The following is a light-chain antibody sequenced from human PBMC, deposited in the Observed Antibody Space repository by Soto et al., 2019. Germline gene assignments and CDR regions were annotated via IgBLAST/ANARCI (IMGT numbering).Light chain of an antibody. CDR1: QSINNW. CDR3: QQYNSWWT. CDR2: AAS. J-gene: IGKJ1*01. V-gene: IGKV1-5*01. Sequence: DDKMSQSPSTLSASVGDRVTITCRASQSINNWLAWYQQKPGKAPKLLIYAASNLESGVPSRFSGSGSGTVFTLTITSLQPDDFATYYCQQYNSWWTFGQGANVDI.